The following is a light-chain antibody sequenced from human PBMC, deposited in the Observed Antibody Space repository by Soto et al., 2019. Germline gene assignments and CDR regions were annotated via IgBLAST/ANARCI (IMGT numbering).Light chain of an antibody. CDR3: QHYESSPPSYT. J-gene: IGKJ2*01. CDR2: GAS. CDR1: QSLTSSY. V-gene: IGKV3-20*01. Sequence: EIVLTQFPGTLSLSPGERATLSCRASQSLTSSYLAWYQQKPGQAPRLLIYGASSRATDIPDRFSGSGSGTDFTLTISRLEPEDFAVYYCQHYESSPPSYTFGQGTKLEIK.